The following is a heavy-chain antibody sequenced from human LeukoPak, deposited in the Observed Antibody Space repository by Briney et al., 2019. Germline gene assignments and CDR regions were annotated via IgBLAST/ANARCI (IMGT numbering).Heavy chain of an antibody. CDR3: AKDPAGAGYFDY. Sequence: GGSLRLSCAASGFTFSSYAMSWVRHAPGKGLEWVSAISGSGGSTYYADSAKGRFTISRDNSKNTLYLQMNSLRAEDTAVYYCAKDPAGAGYFDYWGQGTLVTVSS. CDR1: GFTFSSYA. CDR2: ISGSGGST. J-gene: IGHJ4*02. V-gene: IGHV3-23*01.